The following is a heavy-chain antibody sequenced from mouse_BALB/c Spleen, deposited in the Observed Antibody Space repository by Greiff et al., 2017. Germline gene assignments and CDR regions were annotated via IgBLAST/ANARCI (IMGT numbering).Heavy chain of an antibody. Sequence: QVQLQQSGAELAKPGASVKMSCKASGYTFTSYWMHWVKQRPGQGLEWIGYINPSTGYTEYNQKFKDKATLTADKSSSTAYMQLSSLTSEDSAVYYCARGDRYEGYYAMDYWGQGTSVTVSS. V-gene: IGHV1-7*01. J-gene: IGHJ4*01. CDR2: INPSTGYT. D-gene: IGHD2-14*01. CDR1: GYTFTSYW. CDR3: ARGDRYEGYYAMDY.